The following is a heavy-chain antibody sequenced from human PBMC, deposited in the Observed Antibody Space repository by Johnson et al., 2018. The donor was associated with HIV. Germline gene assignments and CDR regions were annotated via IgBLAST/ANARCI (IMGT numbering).Heavy chain of an antibody. CDR1: GFTFSSYW. Sequence: VQLVESGGGLVKPGGSLRLSCAASGFTFSSYWMSWVRQAPGKGLEWVANIKQDGSEKYYVDSVKGRFTISRDNAKNSLYLQMNSLRAEDTAVYYGARDLTEYSSSADAFDIWGQGTMVTVSS. CDR2: IKQDGSEK. CDR3: ARDLTEYSSSADAFDI. V-gene: IGHV3-7*05. D-gene: IGHD6-6*01. J-gene: IGHJ3*02.